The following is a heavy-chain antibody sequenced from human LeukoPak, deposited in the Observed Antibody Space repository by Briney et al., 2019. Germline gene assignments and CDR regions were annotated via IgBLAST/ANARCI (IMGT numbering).Heavy chain of an antibody. D-gene: IGHD3-22*01. CDR1: GYTFTGYY. Sequence: ASVKVSCKASGYTFTGYYMHWVRQAPGQGLEWMGWINPNSGGTNYAQKFQGRVTMTRDTSISQAYMELSRLRSDDTAVDYCARGPRITMIVVVTPFDYWGQGTLVTVSS. J-gene: IGHJ4*02. CDR2: INPNSGGT. V-gene: IGHV1-2*02. CDR3: ARGPRITMIVVVTPFDY.